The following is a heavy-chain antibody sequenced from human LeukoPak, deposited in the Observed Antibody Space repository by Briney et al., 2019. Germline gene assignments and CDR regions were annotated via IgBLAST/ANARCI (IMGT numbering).Heavy chain of an antibody. Sequence: GGSLRLSCAASGFTFSNYAMSWVRQAPGKGLEWVSVISGNGGSIDYVDLVKGRFTISRDNSKNTLNLQMNSLRVEDTAIYYCAKYSKAAANSYFDYWGQGTLVTVSS. D-gene: IGHD2-15*01. J-gene: IGHJ4*02. CDR1: GFTFSNYA. CDR3: AKYSKAAANSYFDY. CDR2: ISGNGGSI. V-gene: IGHV3-23*01.